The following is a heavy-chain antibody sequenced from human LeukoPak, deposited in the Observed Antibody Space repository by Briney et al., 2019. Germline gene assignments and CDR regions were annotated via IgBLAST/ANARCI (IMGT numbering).Heavy chain of an antibody. V-gene: IGHV3-74*01. CDR3: ARDGLGAAFDY. J-gene: IGHJ4*02. CDR1: GFSFSSYW. CDR2: INSDGSTT. D-gene: IGHD3-16*01. Sequence: PGGSLRLSCAASGFSFSSYWMHWVRQAPGKGLAWVSRINSDGSTTSYTDSVKGRFTISRDNAKNTLYLQMNSLRAEDTAVYYCARDGLGAAFDYWGQGTLVTVSS.